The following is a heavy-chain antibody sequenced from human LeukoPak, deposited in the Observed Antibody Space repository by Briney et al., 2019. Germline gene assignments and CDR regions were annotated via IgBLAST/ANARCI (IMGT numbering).Heavy chain of an antibody. V-gene: IGHV3-9*01. CDR1: GFTFSSYA. CDR2: ISWNSGSI. Sequence: GGSLRLSCAASGFTFSSYAMSWVRQAPGKGLEWVSGISWNSGSIGYADSVKGRFTISRDKAKNSLYLQMNSLRAEDTALYYCAKVFSQGSSDVWGQGTTVTVSS. J-gene: IGHJ6*02. CDR3: AKVFSQGSSDV. D-gene: IGHD6-6*01.